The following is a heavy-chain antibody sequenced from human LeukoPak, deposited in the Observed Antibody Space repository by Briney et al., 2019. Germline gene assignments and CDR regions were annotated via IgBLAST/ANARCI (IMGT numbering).Heavy chain of an antibody. CDR2: IYTSGST. D-gene: IGHD2-2*01. Sequence: SETLSLTCTVSGGSISSGSYYWSWIRQPAGKGLEWIGRIYTSGSTNYNPSLKSRVTISVDTSKNQFSLKLSSVTAADTAVYHCARDLGAIDWGQGTLVTVSS. CDR3: ARDLGAID. J-gene: IGHJ4*02. CDR1: GGSISSGSYY. V-gene: IGHV4-61*02.